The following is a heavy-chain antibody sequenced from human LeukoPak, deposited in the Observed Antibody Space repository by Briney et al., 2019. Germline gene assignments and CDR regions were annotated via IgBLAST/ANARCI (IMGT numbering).Heavy chain of an antibody. CDR1: GFTFSSYA. CDR3: AKGRSSWSAFDY. Sequence: GGSLRLSCAASGFTFSSYAMSWVRQAPGKGLEWVSTMTGSGGSTYYADSVKGRFTISRDNSKNTLYLQMNSLRAEDTAVYYCAKGRSSWSAFDYWGQGTLVTVSS. CDR2: MTGSGGST. V-gene: IGHV3-23*01. D-gene: IGHD6-13*01. J-gene: IGHJ4*02.